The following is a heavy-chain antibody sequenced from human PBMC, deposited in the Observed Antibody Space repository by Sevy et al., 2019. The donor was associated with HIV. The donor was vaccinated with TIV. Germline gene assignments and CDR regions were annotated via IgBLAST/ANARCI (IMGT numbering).Heavy chain of an antibody. Sequence: AGSLRLSCAASGFTVNSNYMTWVRQAPGKGLEGVSVIDSDGTTYHADSVKDRFTISRDNSKNTLYLQMNSLRAEDTAVYYCARGKSGYGYALNYWGQGTLVTVSS. D-gene: IGHD5-18*01. CDR3: ARGKSGYGYALNY. J-gene: IGHJ4*02. CDR1: GFTVNSNY. CDR2: IDSDGTT. V-gene: IGHV3-66*01.